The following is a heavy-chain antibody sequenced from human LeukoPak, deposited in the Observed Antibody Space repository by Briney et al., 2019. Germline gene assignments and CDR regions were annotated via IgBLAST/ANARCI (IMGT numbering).Heavy chain of an antibody. Sequence: GRSLRLSCTGSGFNFGDNSVGWFRQAPGKGLEWVGFIRSKANGATTEYAASVKGGITISRDDSKSIAYLHMSSLKTEDTAVYYCAAPSNWGRYGTFDVWGQGAMVTVSS. V-gene: IGHV3-49*03. J-gene: IGHJ3*01. CDR2: IRSKANGATT. CDR3: AAPSNWGRYGTFDV. D-gene: IGHD7-27*01. CDR1: GFNFGDNS.